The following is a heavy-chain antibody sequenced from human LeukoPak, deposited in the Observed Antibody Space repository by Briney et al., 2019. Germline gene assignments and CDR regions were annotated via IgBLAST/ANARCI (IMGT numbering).Heavy chain of an antibody. CDR2: ISGSGGST. Sequence: GGFLRLSCAASGFTFSTYAMNWVRQAPGKGLEWVSTISGSGGSTYYADSVKGRFTISRDNSKNTLYLQMNSLRAEDTAVYYCAYGDYDCWGQGTLVTVSS. J-gene: IGHJ4*02. V-gene: IGHV3-23*01. CDR3: AYGDYDC. D-gene: IGHD4-17*01. CDR1: GFTFSTYA.